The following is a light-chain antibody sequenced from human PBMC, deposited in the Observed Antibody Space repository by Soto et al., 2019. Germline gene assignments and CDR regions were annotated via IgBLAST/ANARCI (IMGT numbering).Light chain of an antibody. CDR1: QSISDT. V-gene: IGKV3-15*01. CDR3: QQYNNWPWT. Sequence: EIVMTQSPTILSVSPGGRATLSCRASQSISDTLAWYQQKPGQAPRLLIHGASTRAPGFPARFSGSGSGTDFTLTISSLQSEDFAVYYCQQYNNWPWTFGQGTKVDI. J-gene: IGKJ1*01. CDR2: GAS.